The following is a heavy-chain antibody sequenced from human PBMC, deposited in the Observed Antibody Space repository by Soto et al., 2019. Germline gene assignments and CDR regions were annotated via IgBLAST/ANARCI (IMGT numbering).Heavy chain of an antibody. D-gene: IGHD5-18*01. CDR2: IIPIFGTA. Sequence: GASVKVSCKASGGTFSSYAISWGRQAPGQGLEWMGGIIPIFGTANYAQKFQGRVTITADESTSTAYMELSSLRSEDTAVYYCARDGAAMAYYYGMHVWGQGTTVTVS. CDR3: ARDGAAMAYYYGMHV. CDR1: GGTFSSYA. V-gene: IGHV1-69*13. J-gene: IGHJ6*02.